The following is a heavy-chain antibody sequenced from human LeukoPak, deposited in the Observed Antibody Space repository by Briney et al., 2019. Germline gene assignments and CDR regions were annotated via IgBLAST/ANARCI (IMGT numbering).Heavy chain of an antibody. Sequence: SETLSLTCTVSGGSISSYYWSWIRQPPGKGLEWIGYIYYSGSTNYNPSLKSRVTISVDTSKSQFSLKLSSVTAADTAVYYCARDEYYYGSGSYGVYFDYWGQGTLVTVSS. J-gene: IGHJ4*02. CDR3: ARDEYYYGSGSYGVYFDY. CDR1: GGSISSYY. D-gene: IGHD3-10*01. V-gene: IGHV4-59*12. CDR2: IYYSGST.